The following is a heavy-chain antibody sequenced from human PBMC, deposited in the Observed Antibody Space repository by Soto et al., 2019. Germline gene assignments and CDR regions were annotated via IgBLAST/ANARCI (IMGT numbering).Heavy chain of an antibody. CDR1: GFTFSSYA. Sequence: EVPLLESGGGLVQPGGSLRLSCAASGFTFSSYAMSWVRQAPGKGLEWVSAISGSGGSTYYADSVKGRFTISRDNSKNTLYLQMNSLRAEDTAVYYCAKDPTYYYGSGSYGYWGQGTLVTVSS. CDR2: ISGSGGST. V-gene: IGHV3-23*01. J-gene: IGHJ4*02. CDR3: AKDPTYYYGSGSYGY. D-gene: IGHD3-10*01.